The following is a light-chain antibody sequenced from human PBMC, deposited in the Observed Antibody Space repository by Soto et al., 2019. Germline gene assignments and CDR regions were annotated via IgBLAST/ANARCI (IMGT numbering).Light chain of an antibody. Sequence: EIVLTQSPATLSLSPGERATLSCRASQRVSSYLAWYQQKPGQAPRLLIYDASNRSTGIPARFSGSGSGTDFTLTISSLEPKDFAVYYYQERSNWRITFGQGTRLEIK. CDR2: DAS. CDR3: QERSNWRIT. J-gene: IGKJ5*01. V-gene: IGKV3-11*01. CDR1: QRVSSY.